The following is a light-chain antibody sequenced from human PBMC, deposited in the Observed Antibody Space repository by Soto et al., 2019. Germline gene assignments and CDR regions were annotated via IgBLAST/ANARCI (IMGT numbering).Light chain of an antibody. J-gene: IGKJ1*01. V-gene: IGKV3-20*01. Sequence: EIVLTQSPATLSVSPWERATLSCMASQSVSSNLAWYQQKPGQAPRLLIYGASNRATGIPDRFSGSGSGTDFTLTISRLEPEDFAVYYCQQYGSSGTFGQGTKVDIK. CDR1: QSVSSN. CDR2: GAS. CDR3: QQYGSSGT.